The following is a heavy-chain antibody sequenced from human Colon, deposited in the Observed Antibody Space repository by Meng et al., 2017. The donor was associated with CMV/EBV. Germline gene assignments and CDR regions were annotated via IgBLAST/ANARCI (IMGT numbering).Heavy chain of an antibody. CDR1: GYTSTSYD. CDR2: MNPNSGNT. V-gene: IGHV1-8*01. Sequence: ASVKVSCKASGYTSTSYDINWVRQATGQGLEWMGWMNPNSGNTGYAQKFQGRVTMTRNTSISTAYMELSSLRSENTAVYYCARGPSKVIVVVPAARGWWFDPWGQGTLVTVSS. CDR3: ARGPSKVIVVVPAARGWWFDP. J-gene: IGHJ5*02. D-gene: IGHD2-2*01.